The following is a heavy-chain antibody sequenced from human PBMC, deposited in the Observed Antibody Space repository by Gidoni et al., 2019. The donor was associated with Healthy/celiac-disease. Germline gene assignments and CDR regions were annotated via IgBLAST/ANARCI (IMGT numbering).Heavy chain of an antibody. D-gene: IGHD3-22*01. V-gene: IGHV3-30-3*01. J-gene: IGHJ3*02. CDR2: ISYDGSNK. CDR3: ARGQTSYYYDPNAFDI. Sequence: QVQLVESGGGVVQPGRSLSLSCAASGFTFSSYALHWVRQAPGKGLEWVSVISYDGSNKYYADSVKGRFTISRDNSKNTLYLQMNSLRAEDTAVYYCARGQTSYYYDPNAFDIWGQGTMVTVSS. CDR1: GFTFSSYA.